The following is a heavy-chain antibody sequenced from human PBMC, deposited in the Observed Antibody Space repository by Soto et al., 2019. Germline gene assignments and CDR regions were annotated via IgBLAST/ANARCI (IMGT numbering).Heavy chain of an antibody. CDR1: GGSISSSSYY. D-gene: IGHD3-10*01. CDR2: IYYSGST. Sequence: QLQLQESGPGLVKPSETLSLTCTVSGGSISSSSYYWGWIRQPPGKGLEWIGSIYYSGSTYYNPSHKSRVTISVDTSKNQFSLKLSSVTAADTAVYYCARHRAYYGSGSFDYWGQGTLVTVSS. V-gene: IGHV4-39*01. CDR3: ARHRAYYGSGSFDY. J-gene: IGHJ4*02.